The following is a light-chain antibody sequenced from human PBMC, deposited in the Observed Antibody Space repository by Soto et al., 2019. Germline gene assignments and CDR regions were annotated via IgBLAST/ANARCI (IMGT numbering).Light chain of an antibody. V-gene: IGLV1-44*01. CDR2: NND. Sequence: QSVLTQPPPASGTPGQRVTISCSGSSSNIGANTVNWYQQLPGTAPKLLISNNDQRPSGVPDRFSGSKSGTSASLAISGLQSEDDADYYCAAWDDSPYGRVFGSGTKVTVL. J-gene: IGLJ1*01. CDR1: SSNIGANT. CDR3: AAWDDSPYGRV.